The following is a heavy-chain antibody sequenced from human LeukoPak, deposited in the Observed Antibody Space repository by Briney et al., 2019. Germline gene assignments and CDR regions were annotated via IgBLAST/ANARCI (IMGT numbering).Heavy chain of an antibody. CDR2: IKQDGSEK. J-gene: IGHJ6*02. Sequence: PGGSLRLSCAASGFTFSSYWMSWVRQAPGKGLEWVANIKQDGSEKYYVDSVKGRFTISRDNAKNSLYLQMNSLRAEDTAVYYCARDGAVDYDFWSGPRDYGMDVWGQGTTVTVSS. CDR1: GFTFSSYW. CDR3: ARDGAVDYDFWSGPRDYGMDV. D-gene: IGHD3-3*01. V-gene: IGHV3-7*03.